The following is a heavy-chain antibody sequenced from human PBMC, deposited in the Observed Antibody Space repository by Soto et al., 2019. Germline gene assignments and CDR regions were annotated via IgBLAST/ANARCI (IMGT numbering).Heavy chain of an antibody. J-gene: IGHJ2*01. CDR3: ARFDCSGGSCSSSYWYFDL. CDR2: IIPILGTA. D-gene: IGHD2-15*01. CDR1: GGTFSSYA. Sequence: SVKVSCKASGGTFSSYAISWVRQAPGQGLEWMGGIIPILGTANYAQKFQGRVTITADESTSTAYMELSSLRSEDTAVYYCARFDCSGGSCSSSYWYFDLWGRGTLVTVSS. V-gene: IGHV1-69*13.